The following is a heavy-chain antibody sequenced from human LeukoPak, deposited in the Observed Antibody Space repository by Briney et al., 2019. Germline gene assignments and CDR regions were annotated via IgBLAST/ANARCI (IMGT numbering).Heavy chain of an antibody. CDR3: AKDIGAVAGPFDY. CDR1: GFTFDDYA. V-gene: IGHV3-9*01. J-gene: IGHJ4*02. CDR2: ISWNSGSI. Sequence: GGSLRLSCAASGFTFDDYAMHWVRQAPGKGLEWVSGISWNSGSIGCADSVKGRFTISRDNAKNSLYLQMNSLRAEDTALYYCAKDIGAVAGPFDYWGQGTLVTVSS. D-gene: IGHD6-19*01.